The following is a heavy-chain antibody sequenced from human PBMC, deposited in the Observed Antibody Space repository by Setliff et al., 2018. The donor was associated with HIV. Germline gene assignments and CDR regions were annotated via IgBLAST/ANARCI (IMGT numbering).Heavy chain of an antibody. J-gene: IGHJ4*02. CDR3: AKPSITMVRGVSPFDF. V-gene: IGHV3-23*03. D-gene: IGHD3-10*01. CDR2: IYSGASST. Sequence: GGSLRLSCAASGFTFSNYAMSWVRQAPGKGLEWVSVIYSGASSTYYGDSVKGRFTISRDNSKNTLYLQMNSLRADDTAVYYCAKPSITMVRGVSPFDFWGQGTLVTVS. CDR1: GFTFSNYA.